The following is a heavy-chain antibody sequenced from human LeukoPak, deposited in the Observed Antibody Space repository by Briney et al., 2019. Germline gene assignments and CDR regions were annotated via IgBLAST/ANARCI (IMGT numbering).Heavy chain of an antibody. CDR1: GGSFSGYY. J-gene: IGHJ4*02. CDR3: ARGLVYYYGSGSYYPY. V-gene: IGHV4-34*01. CDR2: INHSGST. D-gene: IGHD3-10*01. Sequence: SETLSLTCAVYGGSFSGYYWSWIRQPPGKGLEWIGEINHSGSTNYNPSLKSRVTISVDTSKNQFSLKLSPVTAADTAVYYCARGLVYYYGSGSYYPYWGQGTLVTVSS.